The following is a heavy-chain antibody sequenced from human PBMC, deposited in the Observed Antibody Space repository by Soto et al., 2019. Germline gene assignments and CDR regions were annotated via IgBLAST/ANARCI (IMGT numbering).Heavy chain of an antibody. V-gene: IGHV5-51*01. Sequence: GESLKISCKGSGYDFATYWIGWVRQMPGKGLEWMGIIYPGDSDTKYSPSFQGQVTISVDKSISTAYLQWSSLTASDTAMYYCARHRYNSGPTDNDMDVWGQGTTVTVSS. CDR2: IYPGDSDT. CDR3: ARHRYNSGPTDNDMDV. CDR1: GYDFATYW. J-gene: IGHJ6*02. D-gene: IGHD6-19*01.